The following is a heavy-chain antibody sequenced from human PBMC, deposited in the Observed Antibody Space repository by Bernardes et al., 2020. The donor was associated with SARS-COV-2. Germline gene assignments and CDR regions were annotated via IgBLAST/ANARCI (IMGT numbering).Heavy chain of an antibody. CDR1: GFTFSSYG. CDR3: ARGVAGTHIDP. J-gene: IGHJ5*02. D-gene: IGHD6-19*01. CDR2: IWYDGSNK. Sequence: GGSLRLSCAASGFTFSSYGMHWVRQAPGKGLEWVAVIWYDGSNKYYADSVKGRFTISRDNSKNTLYLQMNSLRAEDTAVYFCARGVAGTHIDPWGQGTLVTVSS. V-gene: IGHV3-33*01.